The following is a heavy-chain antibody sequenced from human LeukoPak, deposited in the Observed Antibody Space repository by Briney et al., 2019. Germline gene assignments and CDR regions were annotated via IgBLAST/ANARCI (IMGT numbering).Heavy chain of an antibody. Sequence: PSETLSLTCTVSGGSISSYYWSWIRQPPGKGLEWIGYIYYSGSTNYNPSLKSRVTISVDTSKNQFSLKLSSVTAADTAVYYCARHWPPISRIFDYRGQGTLVTVSS. V-gene: IGHV4-59*08. J-gene: IGHJ4*02. CDR2: IYYSGST. CDR3: ARHWPPISRIFDY. D-gene: IGHD3-3*02. CDR1: GGSISSYY.